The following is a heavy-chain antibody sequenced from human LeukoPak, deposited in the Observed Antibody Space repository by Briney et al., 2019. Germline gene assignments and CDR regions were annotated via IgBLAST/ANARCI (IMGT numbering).Heavy chain of an antibody. Sequence: GGSLRLSCAASGFTSSGSAMHWVRQASGKGLEWVGRIRSKANSYATAYAASVKGRFTISRDDSKNTAYLQMNSLKTEDTAVYYCTTIAVAGTYGYWGQGTLVTVSS. V-gene: IGHV3-73*01. CDR2: IRSKANSYAT. J-gene: IGHJ4*02. CDR3: TTIAVAGTYGY. D-gene: IGHD6-19*01. CDR1: GFTSSGSA.